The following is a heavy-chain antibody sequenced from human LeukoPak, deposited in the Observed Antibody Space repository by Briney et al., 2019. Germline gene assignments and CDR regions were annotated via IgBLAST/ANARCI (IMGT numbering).Heavy chain of an antibody. Sequence: SETLSLTCTVSGGSISSYYWSWIRQPPGEGLEWIGYIYYSGSTNYNPSLKSRVTISVDTSKNQFSLKLSSVTAADTAVYYCARDYYDRRMDVWGQGTTVTVSS. V-gene: IGHV4-59*01. D-gene: IGHD3-22*01. CDR1: GGSISSYY. CDR3: ARDYYDRRMDV. CDR2: IYYSGST. J-gene: IGHJ6*02.